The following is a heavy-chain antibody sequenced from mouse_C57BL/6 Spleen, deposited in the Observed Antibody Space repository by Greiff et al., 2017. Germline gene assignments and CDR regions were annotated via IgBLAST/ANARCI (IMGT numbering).Heavy chain of an antibody. CDR1: GFSFNTYA. CDR2: ISSKCNNYAT. Sequence: EVKLVASGGGLVQPKGSLKLSCAASGFSFNTYAMNWVRQAPGKGLEWVARISSKCNNYATYYADSVKDRFTNSRDESESMLYLQMNNVKTEGTAMYYCVRGGTKGYYFDYWGQGTTLTVSS. CDR3: VRGGTKGYYFDY. V-gene: IGHV10-1*01. J-gene: IGHJ2*01. D-gene: IGHD4-1*01.